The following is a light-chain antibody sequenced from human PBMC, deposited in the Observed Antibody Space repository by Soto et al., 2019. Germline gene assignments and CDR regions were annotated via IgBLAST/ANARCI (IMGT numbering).Light chain of an antibody. CDR3: SSFTTSSTWV. Sequence: QSVLTQPASVSGSPGQSITISCTGTSSDVGNYNYVSWYQQHPGKAPKLIIYEVSNRPSGVSNRFSGSKSGNTASLSISGLQAEDEGDYYCSSFTTSSTWVFGGGTKLTVL. CDR1: SSDVGNYNY. V-gene: IGLV2-14*01. J-gene: IGLJ3*02. CDR2: EVS.